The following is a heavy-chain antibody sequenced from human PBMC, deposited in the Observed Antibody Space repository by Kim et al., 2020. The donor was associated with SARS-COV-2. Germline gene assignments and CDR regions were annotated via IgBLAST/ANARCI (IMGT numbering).Heavy chain of an antibody. CDR1: GGSINSYF. Sequence: SETLSLTCTVSGGSINSYFWSWIRQPPGKGLEWIGYIYYSGSTNYNPSLNSRVTISVDMPKDHFSLKLSSVTAADTAVYYCARGGEYPSQLDYWGRGTLVTVSS. CDR3: ARGGEYPSQLDY. V-gene: IGHV4-59*13. CDR2: IYYSGST. J-gene: IGHJ4*02. D-gene: IGHD3-10*01.